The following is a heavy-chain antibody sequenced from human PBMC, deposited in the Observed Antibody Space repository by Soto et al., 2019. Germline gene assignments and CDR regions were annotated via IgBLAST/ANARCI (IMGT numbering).Heavy chain of an antibody. CDR3: TTEYDFLIGYGLDV. CDR2: IKSKTDGGTT. V-gene: IGHV3-15*01. D-gene: IGHD3-3*01. J-gene: IGHJ6*01. Sequence: SGGSLRLSCAASGFTFSNAWMSWVRQAPGKGLEWVGRIKSKTDGGTTEYAAPVKGRFTISRDDSKNKLYLQMNSLKTEDTAVYYCTTEYDFLIGYGLDVWGQWTTGTVSS. CDR1: GFTFSNAW.